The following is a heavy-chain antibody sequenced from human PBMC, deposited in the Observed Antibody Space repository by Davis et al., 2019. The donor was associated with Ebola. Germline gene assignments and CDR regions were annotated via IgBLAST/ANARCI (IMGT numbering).Heavy chain of an antibody. J-gene: IGHJ4*02. Sequence: GESLKISCKGSGYTFTNYWIAWVRQMPGKGLEWMGIIYPGDSDIRYSPSFQDQVTFSADRSMKTAYLQWSSLRASDTAIYYCARLFLRYFDWSYLDSWGQGTLVTVSS. CDR2: IYPGDSDI. CDR1: GYTFTNYW. V-gene: IGHV5-51*01. CDR3: ARLFLRYFDWSYLDS. D-gene: IGHD3-9*01.